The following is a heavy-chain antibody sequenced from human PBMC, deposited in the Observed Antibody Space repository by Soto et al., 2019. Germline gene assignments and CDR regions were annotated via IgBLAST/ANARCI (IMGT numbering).Heavy chain of an antibody. D-gene: IGHD4-17*01. Sequence: ASVKVSCKASGYTFTSYGISWVRQAPGQGLEWMGWISAYNGNTNYAQKLQGRVTMTTDTSTSTAYMELRSLRSDDTAVYYCARSKGTGGSDYGGNSDYWGQGTLVTVSS. J-gene: IGHJ4*02. CDR3: ARSKGTGGSDYGGNSDY. CDR2: ISAYNGNT. V-gene: IGHV1-18*01. CDR1: GYTFTSYG.